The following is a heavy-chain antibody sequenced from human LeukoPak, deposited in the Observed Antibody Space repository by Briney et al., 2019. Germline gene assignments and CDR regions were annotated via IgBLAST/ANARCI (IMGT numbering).Heavy chain of an antibody. D-gene: IGHD3-3*01. J-gene: IGHJ6*02. Sequence: GGSLRLSCAASGFTFSSYAMSWVRQAPGKGLEWVSAISGSGGSTYYADSVKGRFTISRDNSKNTLYLQMNSLRAEDTAVYYCAKLRGYYPLYYGMDVWGQGTTVTVSS. CDR3: AKLRGYYPLYYGMDV. CDR2: ISGSGGST. V-gene: IGHV3-23*01. CDR1: GFTFSSYA.